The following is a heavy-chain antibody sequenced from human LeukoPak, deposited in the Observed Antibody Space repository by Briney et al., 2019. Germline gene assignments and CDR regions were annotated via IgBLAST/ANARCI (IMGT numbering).Heavy chain of an antibody. CDR1: GGTFSSYA. CDR3: ARERGVAARQSYYYYMDV. J-gene: IGHJ6*03. D-gene: IGHD6-6*01. CDR2: IIPIIGIA. Sequence: ASVKVSCKASGGTFSSYAISWVRQAPGQGLEWMGRIIPIIGIANYAQKFQGRVTITADKSTSTAYMELRSLRSDDTAVYYCARERGVAARQSYYYYMDVWGKGTTVTVSS. V-gene: IGHV1-69*04.